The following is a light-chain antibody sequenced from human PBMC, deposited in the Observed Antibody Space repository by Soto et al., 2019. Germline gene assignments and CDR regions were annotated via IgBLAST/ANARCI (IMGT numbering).Light chain of an antibody. V-gene: IGKV3-15*01. CDR2: GAS. CDR1: QRVSSN. Sequence: EILIAQSPVTLSVSPGERPTLSCRASQRVSSNVACYQQKPGQAPSLLIYGASTRANGIPARFSGSGSETEFTLTLGSLQSEDFAFYYCQQYNNWHPYTFGQGTKVDIK. J-gene: IGKJ2*01. CDR3: QQYNNWHPYT.